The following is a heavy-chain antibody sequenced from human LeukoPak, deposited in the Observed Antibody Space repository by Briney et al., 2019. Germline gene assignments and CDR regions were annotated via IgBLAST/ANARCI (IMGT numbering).Heavy chain of an antibody. D-gene: IGHD1-1*01. J-gene: IGHJ6*02. CDR1: GFTVSSNY. CDR3: ARNANDSGYGMDV. V-gene: IGHV3-53*01. Sequence: PGGSLRLSCAASGFTVSSNYMSWVRQAPGKGLEWVSVIYSGGSTYYADSVKGRFTISRDNAKNSLYPQMNSLRAEDTAVYYCARNANDSGYGMDVWGQGTTVTVSS. CDR2: IYSGGST.